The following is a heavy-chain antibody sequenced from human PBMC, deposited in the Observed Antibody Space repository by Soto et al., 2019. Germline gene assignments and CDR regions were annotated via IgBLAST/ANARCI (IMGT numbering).Heavy chain of an antibody. Sequence: QITLKESGPTLVKPTQTLTLTCTFSGFSLSTSGVTVGWIRQPPGKALEWLALIYWDDDKRYSPSLKSRLTSTKDLSQNQVVLTMTNMDPVDTATYYRAHSGSGTSYFDYWGQGTLVTVSS. CDR2: IYWDDDK. J-gene: IGHJ4*02. V-gene: IGHV2-5*02. CDR1: GFSLSTSGVT. CDR3: AHSGSGTSYFDY. D-gene: IGHD3-10*01.